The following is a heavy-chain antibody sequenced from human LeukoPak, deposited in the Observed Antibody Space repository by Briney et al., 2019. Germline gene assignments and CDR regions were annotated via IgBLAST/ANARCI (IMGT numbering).Heavy chain of an antibody. CDR3: ARAGTDGDYSAEYFQH. Sequence: PSETLSLTRAVSVGSLSSGGYSWSWIRQPPGRGLEWIGYIYHSGSTYYNPSLKSRVTISVDRSKNQFSLKLSSVTAADTAVYYCARAGTDGDYSAEYFQHWGQGTLVTVSS. J-gene: IGHJ1*01. CDR1: VGSLSSGGYS. D-gene: IGHD4-17*01. V-gene: IGHV4-30-2*01. CDR2: IYHSGST.